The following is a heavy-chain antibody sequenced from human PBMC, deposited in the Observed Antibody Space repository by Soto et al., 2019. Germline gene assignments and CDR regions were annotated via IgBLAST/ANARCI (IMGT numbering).Heavy chain of an antibody. CDR2: ISAYNGNT. D-gene: IGHD5-12*01. J-gene: IGHJ4*02. CDR1: GYTFTSYG. Sequence: QVQLVQSGAEVKKPGASVKVSCKASGYTFTSYGISWVRQAPGQGLEWMGWISAYNGNTNYAQKLQGRVTMTTDTSTSTADMELRSLRSDDTAVYYCARVLRGYSVYDGIDYWGQGTLVTVSS. CDR3: ARVLRGYSVYDGIDY. V-gene: IGHV1-18*04.